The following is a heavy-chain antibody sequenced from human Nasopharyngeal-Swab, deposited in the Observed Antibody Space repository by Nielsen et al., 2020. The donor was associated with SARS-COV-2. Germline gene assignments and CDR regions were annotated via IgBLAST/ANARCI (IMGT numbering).Heavy chain of an antibody. CDR2: VSAYNGNT. V-gene: IGHV1-18*01. J-gene: IGHJ4*02. CDR1: GYTFTSYG. CDR3: ARDYGDYLGYYFDY. Sequence: ASVKVSCKASGYTFTSYGISWVRQAPGQGLEWMGWVSAYNGNTNYAQKLQGRVTMTTDTSTSTAYMELRSLRSDDTAVYYCARDYGDYLGYYFDYWGQGTLVTVSS. D-gene: IGHD4-17*01.